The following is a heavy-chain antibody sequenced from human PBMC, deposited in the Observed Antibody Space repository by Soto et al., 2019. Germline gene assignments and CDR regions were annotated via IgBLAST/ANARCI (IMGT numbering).Heavy chain of an antibody. V-gene: IGHV3-30-3*01. CDR1: GFTFSSYA. CDR2: ISYDGSNR. Sequence: GGSLRLSCAASGFTFSSYAMHWVRQAPGKGLEWVAVISYDGSNRYYADSVKGRFTISRDNSKNTLYLQMNSLRAEDTAVYYCARFRSSWYREYDYWGQGTLVTVSS. J-gene: IGHJ4*02. D-gene: IGHD6-13*01. CDR3: ARFRSSWYREYDY.